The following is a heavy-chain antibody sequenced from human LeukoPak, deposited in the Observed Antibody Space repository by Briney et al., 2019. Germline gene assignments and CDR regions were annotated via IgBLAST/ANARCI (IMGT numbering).Heavy chain of an antibody. CDR1: GFTFTSPA. Sequence: ASVNVSCKASGFTFTSPAMQWVRQPRGQGLEWIGWIVFGSGNTNYAQKFQERVTITRDMSTSTAYMELSSLRSEDTAVYDCAAKTYYYGSGTKENYMDVWGKGTTVTISS. D-gene: IGHD3-10*01. CDR3: AAKTYYYGSGTKENYMDV. J-gene: IGHJ6*03. V-gene: IGHV1-58*02. CDR2: IVFGSGNT.